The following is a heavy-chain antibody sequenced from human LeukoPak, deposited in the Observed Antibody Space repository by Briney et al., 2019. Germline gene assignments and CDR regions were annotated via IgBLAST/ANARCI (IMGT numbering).Heavy chain of an antibody. V-gene: IGHV1-46*01. CDR3: ARDLGGIAARPGSWALFDI. Sequence: ASVKVSCKASGYTFTSYYMHWVRQAPGQGLEWMGIINPSGGSTSYAQKFQGRVTMTRDTSTSTVYMELSSLRSEDTAVYYCARDLGGIAARPGSWALFDIWGQGTMVTVSS. D-gene: IGHD6-6*01. CDR1: GYTFTSYY. J-gene: IGHJ3*02. CDR2: INPSGGST.